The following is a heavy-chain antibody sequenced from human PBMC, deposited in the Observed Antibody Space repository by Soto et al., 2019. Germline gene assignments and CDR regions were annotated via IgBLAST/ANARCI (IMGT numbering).Heavy chain of an antibody. CDR2: ISSSSYI. J-gene: IGHJ4*02. CDR3: ARGWGRDSRDY. CDR1: GFTFSSYS. Sequence: EVQLVESGGGLVKPGGSLRLSCAASGFTFSSYSMNWVRQAPGKGLEWVSSISSSSYIYYADSVKGRFTISRDNAKNSLYLQMNSLRAEDTAVYYCARGWGRDSRDYWGQGTLVTVSS. V-gene: IGHV3-21*01. D-gene: IGHD2-21*02.